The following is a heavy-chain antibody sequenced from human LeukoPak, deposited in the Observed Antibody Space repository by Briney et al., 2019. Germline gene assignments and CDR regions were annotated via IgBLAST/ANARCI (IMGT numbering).Heavy chain of an antibody. D-gene: IGHD1-14*01. CDR3: ARGPRRLLEFDY. CDR2: INHSGST. J-gene: IGHJ4*02. V-gene: IGHV4-34*01. Sequence: SETLSLTCAVYGGSFSGYYWSWIRQPPAKGLEWIGEINHSGSTNYTPSPKSRVTISVDTPKHQFSLKLSSVTAADTAVYYCARGPRRLLEFDYLGQGTMATVCS. CDR1: GGSFSGYY.